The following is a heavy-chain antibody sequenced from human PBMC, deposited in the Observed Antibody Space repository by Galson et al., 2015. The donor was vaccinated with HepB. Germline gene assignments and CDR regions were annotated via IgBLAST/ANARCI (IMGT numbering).Heavy chain of an antibody. J-gene: IGHJ1*01. D-gene: IGHD3-10*01. CDR2: IYYDGNT. V-gene: IGHV4-59*08. CDR1: GASVTGYY. Sequence: ETLSLTCTVSGASVTGYYWSWIRQPPGKGLQWIGYIYYDGNTNYNPSLKSRVTMSVDTSKNQFSLNLRSVTATDTAVYHCARHGFGSEDNVWGQGTLVAVSS. CDR3: ARHGFGSEDNV.